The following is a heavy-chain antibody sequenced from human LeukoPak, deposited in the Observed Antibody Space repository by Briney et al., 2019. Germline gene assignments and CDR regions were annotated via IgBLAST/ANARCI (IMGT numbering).Heavy chain of an antibody. CDR3: ATSAGTVFLPRFYFKD. CDR2: VDYSGNT. J-gene: IGHJ4*02. CDR1: GGSITNSASY. V-gene: IGHV4-39*01. D-gene: IGHD6-13*01. Sequence: SETLSLTCTVSGGSITNSASYWGWIRQTTGKGLEGIGSVDYSGNTYYNPSLKRRVSTSVDMSKNQFSLKLNSVTAADTAVYYCATSAGTVFLPRFYFKDWGQGTLVTVSS.